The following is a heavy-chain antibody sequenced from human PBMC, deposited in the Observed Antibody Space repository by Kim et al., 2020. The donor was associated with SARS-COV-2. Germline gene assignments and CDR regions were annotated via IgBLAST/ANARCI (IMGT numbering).Heavy chain of an antibody. CDR3: TRAWTHPFDY. D-gene: IGHD1-1*01. CDR1: GFTFGDFA. Sequence: SLRLSCIASGFTFGDFAMSWVRQAPGRGLEWVSLIRSKGFGGAAQYAASVKGRFTISRDDSKRIAYLQMDSLKTEDTAVYYCTRAWTHPFDYWGQGILVTVSS. V-gene: IGHV3-49*04. CDR2: IRSKGFGGAA. J-gene: IGHJ4*02.